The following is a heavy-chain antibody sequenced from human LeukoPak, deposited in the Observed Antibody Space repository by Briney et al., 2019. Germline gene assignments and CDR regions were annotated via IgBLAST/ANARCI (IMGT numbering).Heavy chain of an antibody. V-gene: IGHV3-48*01. J-gene: IGHJ6*02. CDR1: GFTFSSYS. Sequence: PGGSLRLSCAASGFTFSSYSMNWVRQAPGKGLEWVSYISSSSSTIYYADSVKGRFTISRDNAKNSLYLQMNSLRAEDTAVYYCARNGDREYCSSTSCYGAYYYYGMDVWAKGPRSPSP. D-gene: IGHD2-2*01. CDR2: ISSSSSTI. CDR3: ARNGDREYCSSTSCYGAYYYYGMDV.